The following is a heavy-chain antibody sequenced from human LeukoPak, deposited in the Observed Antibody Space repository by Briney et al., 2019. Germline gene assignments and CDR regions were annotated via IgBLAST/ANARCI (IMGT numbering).Heavy chain of an antibody. D-gene: IGHD6-19*01. J-gene: IGHJ6*02. V-gene: IGHV1-2*04. CDR2: INPNSGGT. CDR1: GYTFTGYY. Sequence: ASVKVSCKASGYTFTGYYMHWVRQAPGQGLEWMGWINPNSGGTNYAQKFQGWVTMTRDTSISTAYMELSRLRSDDTAVYYCARKKVAGRGYYGMDVWGQGTTVTVSS. CDR3: ARKKVAGRGYYGMDV.